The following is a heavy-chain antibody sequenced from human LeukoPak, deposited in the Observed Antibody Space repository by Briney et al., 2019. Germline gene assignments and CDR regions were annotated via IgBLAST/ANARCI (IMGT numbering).Heavy chain of an antibody. D-gene: IGHD3-10*01. V-gene: IGHV4-59*01. CDR1: GGSISSYY. CDR2: IYYSGST. Sequence: SETLSLTCTVSGGSISSYYWSWIRQPPGKGLEWIGYIYYSGSTNYNPSLKSRVTISVDTSKNQFSLKLSSVTAADTAVYYCARMCSSTMVRGVMNPYGMDVWGQGTTVTVSS. J-gene: IGHJ6*02. CDR3: ARMCSSTMVRGVMNPYGMDV.